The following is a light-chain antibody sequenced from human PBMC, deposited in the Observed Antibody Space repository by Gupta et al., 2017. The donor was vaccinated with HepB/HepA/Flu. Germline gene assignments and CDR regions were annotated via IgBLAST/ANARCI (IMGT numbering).Light chain of an antibody. Sequence: QSVLTQPPSASGTPGQRVTISCSGTSSNLGSNYVYWHQQLPATAPKLLISQNHQRPPGVPDRFSGWKAGNYASPQTIGLRSEDEADDYCDYSDDSMSGYVFGGGTKMTVL. V-gene: IGLV1-47*01. CDR3: DYSDDSMSGYV. J-gene: IGLJ2*01. CDR1: SSNLGSNY. CDR2: QNH.